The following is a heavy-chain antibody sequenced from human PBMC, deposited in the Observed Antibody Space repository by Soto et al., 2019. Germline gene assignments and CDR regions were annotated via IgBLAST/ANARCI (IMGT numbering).Heavy chain of an antibody. CDR3: AKGSTAMPYFDY. CDR1: GFTFSSYA. J-gene: IGHJ4*02. Sequence: QVQLVESGGGVVQPGRSLRLSCAASGFTFSSYAMHWVRQAPGKGLEWVAVISYDGSNKYYADSVKGRFTISRDNSKNTLNMQMNSLRAEDTAVYYCAKGSTAMPYFDYWGQGTLVTVSS. CDR2: ISYDGSNK. D-gene: IGHD5-18*01. V-gene: IGHV3-30*18.